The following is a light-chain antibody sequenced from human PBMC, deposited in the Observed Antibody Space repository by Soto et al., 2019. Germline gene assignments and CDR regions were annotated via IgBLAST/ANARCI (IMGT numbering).Light chain of an antibody. CDR3: QQYNNWPLT. Sequence: EIVMTQSPATLSLSPGERATLSFRASLSVSSDLAWYRQKPGQAPRLLIYRAFTRATGMPARFSGSGFGTDFTLTISSLQSEDFAVYYCQQYNNWPLTFGGGTKVDI. CDR1: LSVSSD. CDR2: RAF. V-gene: IGKV3-15*01. J-gene: IGKJ4*01.